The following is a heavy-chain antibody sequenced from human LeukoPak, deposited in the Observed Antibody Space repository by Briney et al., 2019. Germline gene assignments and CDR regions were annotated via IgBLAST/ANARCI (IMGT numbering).Heavy chain of an antibody. CDR1: GFTFSRYA. Sequence: SLRLSFAASGFTFSRYAMHWVRQAPGQGLEWVAVVWYDGSKTYSADSVKGRITISRDDSKNTLYLQMNSLRAEDTAVYYCARGVDYYDSSGTIDYWGQGTLVTVSS. V-gene: IGHV3-33*01. J-gene: IGHJ4*02. D-gene: IGHD3-22*01. CDR2: VWYDGSKT. CDR3: ARGVDYYDSSGTIDY.